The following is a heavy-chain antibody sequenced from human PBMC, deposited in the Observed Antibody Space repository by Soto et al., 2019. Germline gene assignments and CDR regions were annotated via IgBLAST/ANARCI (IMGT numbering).Heavy chain of an antibody. D-gene: IGHD3-3*02. CDR3: AKDSKRMDV. CDR1: GFTFSTYG. Sequence: GGSLRLSCAASGFTFSTYGMSWVRQAPGKGLEWVSVITPSSASTFYADSVKGRFTISRDNSKNTLYLQMNSLRAEDTAVYYCAKDSKRMDVWGQGTTVTVSS. V-gene: IGHV3-23*01. J-gene: IGHJ6*02. CDR2: ITPSSAST.